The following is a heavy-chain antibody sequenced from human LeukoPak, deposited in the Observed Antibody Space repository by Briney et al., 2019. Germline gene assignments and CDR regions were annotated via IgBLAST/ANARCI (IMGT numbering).Heavy chain of an antibody. CDR2: IGYDGSNK. D-gene: IGHD3-22*01. J-gene: IGHJ4*02. CDR3: ASRSLGESDSSGYWDFDY. V-gene: IGHV3-33*01. CDR1: GFTFSNYG. Sequence: GGSLRLSCAASGFTFSNYGMHWVRQAPGKGVEGVAIIGYDGSNKYYADSVKGRFTISRDNSKETLYLQMNSLRVEDTAVYYCASRSLGESDSSGYWDFDYWGQGTLVTVSS.